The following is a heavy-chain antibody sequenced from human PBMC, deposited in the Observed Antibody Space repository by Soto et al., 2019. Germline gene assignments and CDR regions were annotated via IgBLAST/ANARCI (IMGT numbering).Heavy chain of an antibody. V-gene: IGHV3-30*03. CDR2: ISYDGSNK. CDR1: GFTFSSYG. Sequence: QVQLVESGGGVVQPGRSLRLSCAASGFTFSSYGMHWVRQAPGKGLEWVAVISYDGSNKYYADSVKGRFTISRDNSKNALYLQMNSLRAEDTAVYYCATDKFPHLYSNYVVDVWGQGTTVTVSS. CDR3: ATDKFPHLYSNYVVDV. J-gene: IGHJ6*02. D-gene: IGHD4-4*01.